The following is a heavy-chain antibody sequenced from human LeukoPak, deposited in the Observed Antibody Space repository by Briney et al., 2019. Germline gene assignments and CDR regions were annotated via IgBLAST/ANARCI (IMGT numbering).Heavy chain of an antibody. Sequence: SETLSLTCIVSGGSISSGGDYWSWIRQHPGKGLEWIGYIHDSGSTYYNPSLKSRVTISVDTSKNQFSLKLSSVTAADTAVYYCARRPFGYCSGGSCAEGWFDPWGQGTLVTVSS. V-gene: IGHV4-31*03. CDR2: IHDSGST. D-gene: IGHD2-15*01. CDR1: GGSISSGGDY. CDR3: ARRPFGYCSGGSCAEGWFDP. J-gene: IGHJ5*02.